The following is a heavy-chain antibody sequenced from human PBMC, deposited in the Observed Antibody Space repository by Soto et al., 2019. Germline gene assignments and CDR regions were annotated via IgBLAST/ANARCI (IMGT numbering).Heavy chain of an antibody. Sequence: EVQLLDSGGGLVQPGGSLRLSCAASGFTFSTYVMSWVRQAPGKGLEWVSSIGGGGATFYADSVKGRFTISRDNSKNKIYLQMNSLRDDDMGIHYCATYPDEAYVPPYDYWGQGTLVTVSS. CDR2: IGGGGAT. V-gene: IGHV3-23*01. CDR1: GFTFSTYV. J-gene: IGHJ4*02. D-gene: IGHD3-10*02. CDR3: ATYPDEAYVPPYDY.